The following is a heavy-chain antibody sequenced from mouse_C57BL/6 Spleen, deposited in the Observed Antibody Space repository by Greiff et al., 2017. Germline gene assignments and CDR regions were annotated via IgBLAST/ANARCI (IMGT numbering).Heavy chain of an antibody. CDR1: GYTFTSYW. D-gene: IGHD2-4*01. V-gene: IGHV1-52*01. CDR3: AGAEDYDVWFAY. CDR2: IDPSDSET. Sequence: VQLQQPGAELVRPGSSVKLSCKASGYTFTSYWMHWVKQRPIQGLEWIGNIDPSDSETHYNQKFKDKATLTVDKSSSTAYMQLSSLTSEDSAVYYCAGAEDYDVWFAYWGQGTLVTVSA. J-gene: IGHJ3*01.